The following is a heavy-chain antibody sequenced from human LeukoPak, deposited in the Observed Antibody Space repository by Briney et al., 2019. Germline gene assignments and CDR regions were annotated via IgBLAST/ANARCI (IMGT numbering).Heavy chain of an antibody. V-gene: IGHV3-23*01. CDR1: GFTFSAYG. CDR3: ARGPSGYHNT. Sequence: GGTLRLSCAASGFTFSAYGMSWVRQAPGQGLEWVSGISANGSITFYARSVRGRFTISRGNPQNTLYLQMNSLRAEDTAVYYCARGPSGYHNTGGQGTLVTVSS. CDR2: ISANGSIT. D-gene: IGHD5-12*01. J-gene: IGHJ4*02.